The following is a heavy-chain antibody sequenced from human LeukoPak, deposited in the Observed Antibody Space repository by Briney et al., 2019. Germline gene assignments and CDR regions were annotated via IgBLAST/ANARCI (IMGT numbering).Heavy chain of an antibody. CDR2: ISSSSSTI. J-gene: IGHJ5*02. Sequence: PGGSLRLSCAASGFTFSSYSMNWVRQAPGKGLEWASYISSSSSTIYYADSVKGRFTISRDNAKNSLYLQMNSLRDEDTAVYYCARDQGGYYDSSGYPEVNWFDPWGQGTLVTVSS. CDR3: ARDQGGYYDSSGYPEVNWFDP. D-gene: IGHD3-22*01. V-gene: IGHV3-48*02. CDR1: GFTFSSYS.